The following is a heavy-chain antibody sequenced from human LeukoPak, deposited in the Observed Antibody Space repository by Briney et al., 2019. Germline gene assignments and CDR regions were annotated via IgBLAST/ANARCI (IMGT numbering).Heavy chain of an antibody. Sequence: GGSLRLSCAASGFTVSSNYVSWVRQAPGKGLEWVSVIYSGGSTYYADSVKGRFTISRDNSKNTLYLQMNSLRAEDTAVYYCARGAMLYYFDYWGQGTLVTVSS. V-gene: IGHV3-53*01. CDR2: IYSGGST. CDR1: GFTVSSNY. D-gene: IGHD3-16*01. CDR3: ARGAMLYYFDY. J-gene: IGHJ4*02.